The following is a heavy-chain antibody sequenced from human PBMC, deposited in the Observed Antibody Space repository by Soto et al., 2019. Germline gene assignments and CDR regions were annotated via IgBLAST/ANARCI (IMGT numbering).Heavy chain of an antibody. CDR3: ARDLLPYYYDSSGYSGMDV. D-gene: IGHD3-22*01. CDR2: IIPIFGTA. V-gene: IGHV1-69*13. CDR1: GGTFSSYA. J-gene: IGHJ6*02. Sequence: ASVKVSCKASGGTFSSYAISWVRQAPGQGLEWMGGIIPIFGTANYAQKLQGRVTITADESTSTAYMELSSLRSEDTAVYYCARDLLPYYYDSSGYSGMDVWGQGTTVTVSS.